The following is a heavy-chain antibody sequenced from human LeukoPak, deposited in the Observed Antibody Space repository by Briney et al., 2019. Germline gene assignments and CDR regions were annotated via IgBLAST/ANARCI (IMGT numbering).Heavy chain of an antibody. CDR1: GFTFSTYH. CDR2: ISYDGRNK. CDR3: TRDGQRTGENMDY. J-gene: IGHJ4*02. D-gene: IGHD6-25*01. V-gene: IGHV3-30*03. Sequence: GRSLRLSCAASGFTFSTYHMHWVRQAPGKGLEWVAVISYDGRNKYYADSVKGRPTISRDISKNTLYLQMNSLRFEDTAVYYCTRDGQRTGENMDYWGQGTLVTVSS.